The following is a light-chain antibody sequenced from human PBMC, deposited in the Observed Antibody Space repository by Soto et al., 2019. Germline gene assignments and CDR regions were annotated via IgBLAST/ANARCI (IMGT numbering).Light chain of an antibody. V-gene: IGKV1-5*01. CDR3: QQYHGYSRT. CDR1: QSISIG. Sequence: DIHMTQSPSSLSASVGDRVTIACRASQSISIGLAWYQQKPGKAPKLLIYDASSLESGVPSRFSGSGSGTQFTLTINSLHPDDFATYYCQQYHGYSRTFGQGTQVEIK. CDR2: DAS. J-gene: IGKJ1*01.